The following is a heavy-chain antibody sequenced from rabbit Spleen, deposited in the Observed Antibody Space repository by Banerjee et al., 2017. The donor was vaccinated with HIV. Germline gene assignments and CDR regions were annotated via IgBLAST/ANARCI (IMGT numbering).Heavy chain of an antibody. D-gene: IGHD1-1*01. Sequence: QEQLVESGGGLVKPGAFMTLTCIASGVSFSDSSYMCWVRQAPGKGLEWIACIELGSSGFTYFASWAKGRFTISKTSSTTVTLHMTSLTAADTATYFCARDTSSSFSSYGMDLWGPGTLVTVS. V-gene: IGHV1S45*01. J-gene: IGHJ6*01. CDR2: IELGSSGFT. CDR3: ARDTSSSFSSYGMDL. CDR1: GVSFSDSSY.